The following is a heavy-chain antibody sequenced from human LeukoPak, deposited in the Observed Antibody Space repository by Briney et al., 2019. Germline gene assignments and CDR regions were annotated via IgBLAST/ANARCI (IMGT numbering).Heavy chain of an antibody. Sequence: AGGSLRLSCAASGFSFSNYAMTWVRQAPGKGPEWVSAISGSGDSTYYADSVKGRFTISRDNSKNTLYLQMISLRAEDTAVYYCAKGGSIVVVPAAEHWGQGTLDTVSS. J-gene: IGHJ1*01. CDR3: AKGGSIVVVPAAEH. CDR1: GFSFSNYA. V-gene: IGHV3-23*01. CDR2: ISGSGDST. D-gene: IGHD2-2*01.